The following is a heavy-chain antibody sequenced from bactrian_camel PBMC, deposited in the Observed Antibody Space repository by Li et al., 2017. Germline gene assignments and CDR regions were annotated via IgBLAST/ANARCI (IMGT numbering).Heavy chain of an antibody. CDR2: LGSNGAT. J-gene: IGHJ4*01. D-gene: IGHD1*01. CDR1: GFTFSTYD. V-gene: IGHV3S31*01. CDR3: ATQSIGY. Sequence: VQLVESGGGLVQPGGSLRLSCVASGFTFSTYDMSWVRQAPGKGLEWVSALGSNGATYYADSVKGRFTVSRDNAKNTLYLQLNSLKTEDTAMYYCATQSIGYWGQGTQVTVS.